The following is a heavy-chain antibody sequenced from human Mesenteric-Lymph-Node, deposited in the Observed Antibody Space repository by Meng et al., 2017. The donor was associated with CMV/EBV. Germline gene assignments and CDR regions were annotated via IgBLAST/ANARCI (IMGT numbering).Heavy chain of an antibody. J-gene: IGHJ6*02. CDR3: ARGLGTPPGYYYYYGMDV. D-gene: IGHD1-1*01. CDR1: GFTFSSYS. CDR2: ISSSDSHI. V-gene: IGHV3-21*01. Sequence: GGSLRLSCAASGFTFSSYSMNWVRQAPGKGLEWVSSISSSDSHIYYADSLKGRFTISRDNAKNSLSLQMNSLRAEDTAVYYCARGLGTPPGYYYYYGMDVWGQGTTVTVSS.